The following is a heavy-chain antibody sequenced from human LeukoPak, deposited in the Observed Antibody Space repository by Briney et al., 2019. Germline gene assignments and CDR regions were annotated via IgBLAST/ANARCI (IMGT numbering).Heavy chain of an antibody. V-gene: IGHV1-18*01. J-gene: IGHJ4*02. CDR3: ARVECSSTTCYDDY. CDR2: INVYNGYT. D-gene: IGHD2-2*01. CDR1: GYTFRSYA. Sequence: GASVEVSCKTSGYTFRSYAISWVRQAPGQGLERMGWINVYNGYTNYARNFQGRVTMTTDTSTSTAYMEVRSLRSDDTAVYYCARVECSSTTCYDDYWGQGTLVIVSS.